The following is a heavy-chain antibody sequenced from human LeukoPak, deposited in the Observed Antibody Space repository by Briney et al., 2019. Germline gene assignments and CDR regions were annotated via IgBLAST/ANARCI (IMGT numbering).Heavy chain of an antibody. V-gene: IGHV1-69*13. J-gene: IGHJ4*02. Sequence: GASVKVSCKASGGTFSSHAISWVRQAPGQELEWMGGIIAIFGTANYAQKFQGRVTITADESTSTAYMELSSLRSEDTAAYYCARGTGATTLSSDYWGQGTLVTVSS. D-gene: IGHD1-26*01. CDR2: IIAIFGTA. CDR3: ARGTGATTLSSDY. CDR1: GGTFSSHA.